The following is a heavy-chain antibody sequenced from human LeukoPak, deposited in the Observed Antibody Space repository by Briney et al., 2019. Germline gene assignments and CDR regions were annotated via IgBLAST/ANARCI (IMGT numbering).Heavy chain of an antibody. CDR2: IIPIFGTA. Sequence: GSSVKVSCKASGGTFSSYAISWVRQAPGQGLEWMGGIIPIFGTANYAQKFQGRVTITTDESTSTAYMELSSLRSEDTAVYYCARERGPNLGISEDAFDIWGQGTMVTVSS. D-gene: IGHD3-3*02. J-gene: IGHJ3*02. CDR3: ARERGPNLGISEDAFDI. CDR1: GGTFSSYA. V-gene: IGHV1-69*05.